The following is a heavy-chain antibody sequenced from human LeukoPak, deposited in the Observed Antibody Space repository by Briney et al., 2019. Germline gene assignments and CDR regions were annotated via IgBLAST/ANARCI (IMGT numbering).Heavy chain of an antibody. J-gene: IGHJ4*02. CDR2: ISSSGRTI. V-gene: IGHV3-48*03. CDR1: GFTFSGYE. D-gene: IGHD4-23*01. CDR3: ATDRKVGTWDPRFNY. Sequence: PGGSLRLSCVASGFTFSGYEMNWVRRAPGKGLEWVSYISSSGRTIYYVDSVKGRFAISRDNADNSLFLQMNSLRAEDTAIYYCATDRKVGTWDPRFNYWGQGTLVTVSS.